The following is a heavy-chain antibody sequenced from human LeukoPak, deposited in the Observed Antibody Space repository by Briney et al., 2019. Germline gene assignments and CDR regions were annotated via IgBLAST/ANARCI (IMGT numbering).Heavy chain of an antibody. V-gene: IGHV3-53*01. Sequence: GGSLRLSCAASGFAVSSNYMSWVRQAPGKGLEWVSVIYSGGSTYYADSVKGRFTISRDNSKNTLYLQMNSLRAEDTAVYYCAREGVVVTALYYYYYGMDVWGQGTTVTVSS. CDR3: AREGVVVTALYYYYYGMDV. J-gene: IGHJ6*02. D-gene: IGHD2-21*02. CDR1: GFAVSSNY. CDR2: IYSGGST.